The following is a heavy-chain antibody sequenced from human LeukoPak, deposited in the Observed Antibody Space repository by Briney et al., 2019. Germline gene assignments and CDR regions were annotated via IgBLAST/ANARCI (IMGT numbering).Heavy chain of an antibody. D-gene: IGHD7-27*01. CDR1: GVSLSGYY. CDR3: ARCKAGDHPAALYYYMDV. CDR2: ISHSGST. V-gene: IGHV4-34*01. J-gene: IGHJ6*03. Sequence: PAETLSLTCAVYGVSLSGYYWSWLRRPPGKGLEWIGEISHSGSTNYNPSLKSRVTISVDTSKNQFSLKLSSVTAADTAVYYCARCKAGDHPAALYYYMDVWGKGTTVTVSS.